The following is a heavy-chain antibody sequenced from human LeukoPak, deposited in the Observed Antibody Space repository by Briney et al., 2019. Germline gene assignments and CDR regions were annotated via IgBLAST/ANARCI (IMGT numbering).Heavy chain of an antibody. Sequence: GGSLRLSCAASGFTFSSYWMNWARQAPGKGLEWVASINHNGNVNYYVDTVKGRFTISRDNAKNSLYLQMSNLRAEDTAVYFCARGGGLDVWGQGATVTVSS. V-gene: IGHV3-7*03. J-gene: IGHJ6*02. D-gene: IGHD3-16*01. CDR3: ARGGGLDV. CDR1: GFTFSSYW. CDR2: INHNGNVN.